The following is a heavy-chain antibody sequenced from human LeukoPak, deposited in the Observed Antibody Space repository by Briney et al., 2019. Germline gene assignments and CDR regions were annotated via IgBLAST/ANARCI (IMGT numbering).Heavy chain of an antibody. J-gene: IGHJ6*02. V-gene: IGHV4-4*07. CDR1: GGFISSYY. CDR3: AREDYRNYKYGMDV. CDR2: IYTSGST. D-gene: IGHD3-16*02. Sequence: SETLSLTCTVSGGFISSYYWSWIRQPAGKGLEWIGRIYTSGSTNYNPSLKSRVTMSVDTSKNQFSLKLSSVTAADTAVYYCAREDYRNYKYGMDVWGQGTTVTVSS.